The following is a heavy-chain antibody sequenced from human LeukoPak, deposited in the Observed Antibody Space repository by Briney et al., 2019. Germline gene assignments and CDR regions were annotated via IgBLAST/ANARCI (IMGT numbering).Heavy chain of an antibody. CDR1: GGSFSGYY. J-gene: IGHJ5*02. V-gene: IGHV4-34*01. CDR2: INHSGST. Sequence: SETLSLTCAVYGGSFSGYYWSWIRQPPGKGLEWIGEINHSGSTNYTPSLKSRVTISVDTSKNQFSLKLSSVTAADTAVYYCARRPRGTIFGVVTNWFDPWGQGTLVTVSS. D-gene: IGHD3-3*01. CDR3: ARRPRGTIFGVVTNWFDP.